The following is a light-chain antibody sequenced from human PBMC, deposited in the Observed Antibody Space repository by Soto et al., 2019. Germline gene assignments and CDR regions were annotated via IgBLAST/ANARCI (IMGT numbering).Light chain of an antibody. V-gene: IGKV1-39*01. CDR3: XQXHXXXWT. Sequence: IQMTQCPSSLSASVGARVTITCRASQSISTYLNWYQQKQGKAPRLLIYAASSLQSGVPSRFSGSGYGTDFNLTISSLQXEDFATYXXXQXHXXXWTFXXGTKVDI. J-gene: IGKJ1*01. CDR2: AAS. CDR1: QSISTY.